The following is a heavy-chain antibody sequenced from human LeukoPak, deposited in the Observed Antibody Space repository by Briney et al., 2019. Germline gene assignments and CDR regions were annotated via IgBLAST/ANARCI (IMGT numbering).Heavy chain of an antibody. CDR1: GDSVSSGDYY. J-gene: IGHJ5*02. Sequence: PSETMSLTCSGSGDSVSSGDYYWNWIRQPPGKELEWIGYIHHSGSTNYNPSPNSRVTISLDTSKNHFSLRLTSVTAADTAVYFCAKGPREGTEYNYFDPWGQGTLVTVSS. CDR2: IHHSGST. D-gene: IGHD1-1*01. CDR3: AKGPREGTEYNYFDP. V-gene: IGHV4-61*03.